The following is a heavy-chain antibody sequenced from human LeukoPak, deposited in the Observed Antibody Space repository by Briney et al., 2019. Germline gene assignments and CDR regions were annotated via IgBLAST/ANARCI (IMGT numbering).Heavy chain of an antibody. V-gene: IGHV1-69*01. CDR1: GGTFSSYA. D-gene: IGHD3-10*01. CDR3: ASSLWFGEFQLDY. J-gene: IGHJ4*02. Sequence: LVKVSCKASGGTFSSYAISWVRQAPGQGLEWMGGIIPIFGTANYAQKFQGRVTITADESTSTAYMELSSLRSEDTAVYYCASSLWFGEFQLDYWGQGTLVTVSS. CDR2: IIPIFGTA.